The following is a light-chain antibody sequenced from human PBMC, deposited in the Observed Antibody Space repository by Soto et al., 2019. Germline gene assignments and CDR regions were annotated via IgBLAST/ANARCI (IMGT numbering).Light chain of an antibody. CDR3: QQYNNWPPTHRT. Sequence: EVGITQNQSTLYVSPGETATLSCSVRQSVSSNLAWYQQKPGQAPRLLIYGASTRATGIPARFSGSGSGTEFTLTISSLQSEDFAVYYCQQYNNWPPTHRTFGQGTMVDIK. J-gene: IGKJ1*01. CDR1: QSVSSN. CDR2: GAS. V-gene: IGKV3-15*01.